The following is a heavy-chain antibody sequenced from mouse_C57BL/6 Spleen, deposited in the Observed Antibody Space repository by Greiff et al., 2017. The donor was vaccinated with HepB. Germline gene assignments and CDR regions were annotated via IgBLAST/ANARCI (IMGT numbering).Heavy chain of an antibody. J-gene: IGHJ1*03. CDR1: GYTFTSYW. D-gene: IGHD2-14*01. Sequence: QVQLKQPGAELVKPGASVKLSCKASGYTFTSYWMHWVKQRPGRGLEWIGRIDPNSGGTKYNEKFKSKATLTVDKPSSTAYMQLSSLTSEDSAVYYCAREGYYRDWYFDVWGTGTTVTVSS. CDR3: AREGYYRDWYFDV. V-gene: IGHV1-72*01. CDR2: IDPNSGGT.